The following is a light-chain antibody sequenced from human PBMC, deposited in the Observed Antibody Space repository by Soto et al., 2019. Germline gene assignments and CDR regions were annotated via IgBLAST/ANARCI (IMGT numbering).Light chain of an antibody. CDR3: QQYSTFWT. CDR1: QGISAS. J-gene: IGKJ1*01. Sequence: DIQMTQSPSTLSASVGDRVTVTCRASQGISASLAWFQQRPGKAPKLLIYDVSSLESGVPSRFSGSGSGTEFPPTISSLQPDYFATYYCQQYSTFWTFGQGTKVEI. V-gene: IGKV1-5*01. CDR2: DVS.